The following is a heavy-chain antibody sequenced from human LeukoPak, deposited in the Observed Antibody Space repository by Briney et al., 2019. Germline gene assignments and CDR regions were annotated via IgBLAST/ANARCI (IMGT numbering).Heavy chain of an antibody. Sequence: QPGGSLRLSCAASGFPFSNYWMHWVRQAPGKGLVWVSRINSDGSSTDNADSVKGRFTNSRDNAKNSLYLQMNSVRAEDTAVYYCAKWARIVGATFFDYWGQGTLVTVSS. CDR3: AKWARIVGATFFDY. CDR1: GFPFSNYW. J-gene: IGHJ4*02. D-gene: IGHD1-26*01. CDR2: INSDGSST. V-gene: IGHV3-74*01.